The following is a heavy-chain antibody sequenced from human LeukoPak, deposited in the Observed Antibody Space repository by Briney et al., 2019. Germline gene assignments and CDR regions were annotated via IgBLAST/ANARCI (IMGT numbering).Heavy chain of an antibody. Sequence: GGSLRVSCAASGFTFSSYWMSWVRQAPGKGLEWVANIKQDGSEKYYVDSVKGRFTISRDNAKNSLYLQMNSLRAEDTAVYYCARDPPGYYDFWSGYYPGEGDYFDYWGQGTLVTVSS. J-gene: IGHJ4*02. CDR2: IKQDGSEK. D-gene: IGHD3-3*01. CDR1: GFTFSSYW. V-gene: IGHV3-7*01. CDR3: ARDPPGYYDFWSGYYPGEGDYFDY.